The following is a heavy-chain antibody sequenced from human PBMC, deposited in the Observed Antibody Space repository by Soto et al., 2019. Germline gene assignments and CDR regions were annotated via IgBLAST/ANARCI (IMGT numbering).Heavy chain of an antibody. J-gene: IGHJ5*02. CDR1: GYTFTSYG. D-gene: IGHD3-10*01. CDR3: ARERDVLLWFGELGAWFDP. CDR2: ISAYNGNT. V-gene: IGHV1-18*01. Sequence: QVQLVQSGAEVKKPGASVKVSCKASGYTFTSYGISWVRQAPGQGLEWMGWISAYNGNTNYAQTLQGRVTMTTDTSTSTAYMELRSLRSDDTAVYYFARERDVLLWFGELGAWFDPWGQGTLVTVSS.